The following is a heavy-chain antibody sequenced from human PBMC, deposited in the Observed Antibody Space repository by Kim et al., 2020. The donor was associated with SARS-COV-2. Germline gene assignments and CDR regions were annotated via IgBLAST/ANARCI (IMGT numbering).Heavy chain of an antibody. CDR3: ARNILRTTTLDY. V-gene: IGHV1-3*01. CDR2: T. D-gene: IGHD5-12*01. J-gene: IGHJ4*02. Sequence: TSYSQNFQGRVSLTTDTSASTAYMELISLGSDDSAVYYCARNILRTTTLDYWGQGTLVTVSS.